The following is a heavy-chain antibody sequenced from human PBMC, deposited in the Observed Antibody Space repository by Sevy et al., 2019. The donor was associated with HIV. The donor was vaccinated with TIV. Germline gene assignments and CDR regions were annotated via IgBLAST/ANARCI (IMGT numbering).Heavy chain of an antibody. D-gene: IGHD3-22*01. CDR3: ARMYYYDSSGPGPGYFDL. Sequence: GGSLRLSCAASGFTFSSYSMNWVRQAPGKGLEWVSYISSSSSTIYYADSVKGRFTISRDNAKNSLYLQMNSLRDEDTAVNYCARMYYYDSSGPGPGYFDLWGRGTLVTVSS. J-gene: IGHJ2*01. CDR1: GFTFSSYS. CDR2: ISSSSSTI. V-gene: IGHV3-48*02.